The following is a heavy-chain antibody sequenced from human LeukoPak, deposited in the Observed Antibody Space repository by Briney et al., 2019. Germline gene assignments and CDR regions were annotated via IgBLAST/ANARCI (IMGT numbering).Heavy chain of an antibody. CDR2: ISSSSNYI. Sequence: PGGPLRLSCAASGFTFSSYSVMCVRQAPGEGLEWVSSISSSSNYIYYADSVKGRFTISRDNAKNSLYLQMNSLRAQDTAVYYCASDPPRGSYSPYDAFDIWGQGTMVTVSS. CDR3: ASDPPRGSYSPYDAFDI. D-gene: IGHD1-26*01. CDR1: GFTFSSYS. J-gene: IGHJ3*02. V-gene: IGHV3-21*01.